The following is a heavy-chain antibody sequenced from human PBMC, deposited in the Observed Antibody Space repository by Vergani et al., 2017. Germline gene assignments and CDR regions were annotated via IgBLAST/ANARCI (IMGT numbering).Heavy chain of an antibody. CDR1: GFTFSSYA. V-gene: IGHV3-30-3*01. Sequence: QVQLVESGGGVVQPWRSLRLSCAASGFTFSSYAMHWVRQAPGKGLEWVAVISYDGSNKYYADSVKGRFTISRDNSKNTLYLQMNSLRAEDTAVYYCARDPSRWYYFDYWGQGTLVTVSS. CDR2: ISYDGSNK. J-gene: IGHJ4*02. D-gene: IGHD4-23*01. CDR3: ARDPSRWYYFDY.